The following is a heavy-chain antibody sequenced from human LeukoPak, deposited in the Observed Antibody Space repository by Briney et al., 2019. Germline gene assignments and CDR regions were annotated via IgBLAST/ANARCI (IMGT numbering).Heavy chain of an antibody. CDR3: ARKGYSGYAPKGYSYGYIDY. CDR2: INPSGGST. J-gene: IGHJ4*02. D-gene: IGHD5-12*01. V-gene: IGHV1-46*01. Sequence: ASVTVSCKASGYTFTSYYMHWVRQAPGQGLEWMGIINPSGGSTSYAQKFQGRVTMTRDMSTSTVYMELSSLRSEDTAVYYCARKGYSGYAPKGYSYGYIDYWGQGTLVTVSS. CDR1: GYTFTSYY.